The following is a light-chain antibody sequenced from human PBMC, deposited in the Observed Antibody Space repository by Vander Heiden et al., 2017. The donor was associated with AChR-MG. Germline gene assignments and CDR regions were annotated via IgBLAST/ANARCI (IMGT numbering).Light chain of an antibody. V-gene: IGLV1-51*01. J-gene: IGLJ1*01. CDR2: DNN. CDR3: GTWETSGVFV. Sequence: QSVLTQPPSVSAAPGQTVTISCSGNSFNIGKNFVTWYQQRSGSAPKLLIYDNNKRPTGIPDRFTGSKSGTSATLDITGLQTGDEADYYCGTWETSGVFVFGSGTKVTAL. CDR1: SFNIGKNF.